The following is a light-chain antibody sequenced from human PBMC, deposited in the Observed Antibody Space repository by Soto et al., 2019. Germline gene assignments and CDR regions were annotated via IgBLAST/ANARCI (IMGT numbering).Light chain of an antibody. CDR3: QQRSNWPPLT. Sequence: IQMTQSPATLSVSPGERATLSCRASQTIYSNVAWYQQRPGQAPRLLIYRASARATGIPARFSGSGSGTDFTLTISSLEPEDFAVYYCQQRSNWPPLTFGGGTKVDIK. V-gene: IGKV3-15*01. J-gene: IGKJ4*01. CDR1: QTIYSN. CDR2: RAS.